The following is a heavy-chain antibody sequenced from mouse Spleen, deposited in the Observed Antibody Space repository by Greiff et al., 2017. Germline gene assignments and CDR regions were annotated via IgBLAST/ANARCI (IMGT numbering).Heavy chain of an antibody. CDR1: GYTFTSYW. Sequence: EVQLQQSGTVLARPGASVKMSCKTSGYTFTSYWMHWVKQRPGQGLEWIGAIYPGNSDTSYNQKFKGKAKLTAVTSASTAYMELSSLTNEDSAVYYCTRGYYYDGSYWYFDVWGAGTTVTVSS. J-gene: IGHJ1*01. CDR3: TRGYYYDGSYWYFDV. D-gene: IGHD1-1*01. V-gene: IGHV1-5*01. CDR2: IYPGNSDT.